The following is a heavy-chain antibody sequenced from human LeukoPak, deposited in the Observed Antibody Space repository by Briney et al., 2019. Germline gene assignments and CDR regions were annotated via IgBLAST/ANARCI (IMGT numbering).Heavy chain of an antibody. V-gene: IGHV1-2*02. Sequence: GASVKVSCKASGYTFTDYYMHWVRQAPGQGLEWMGWINPDSGGTKCAQKFQGRVTMTRDTSINTAYMELSSLRSEDTAVYYCARDLLKRTPYDYVWGSYRYTEGGWFDPWGQGTLVTVSS. CDR1: GYTFTDYY. J-gene: IGHJ5*02. D-gene: IGHD3-16*02. CDR2: INPDSGGT. CDR3: ARDLLKRTPYDYVWGSYRYTEGGWFDP.